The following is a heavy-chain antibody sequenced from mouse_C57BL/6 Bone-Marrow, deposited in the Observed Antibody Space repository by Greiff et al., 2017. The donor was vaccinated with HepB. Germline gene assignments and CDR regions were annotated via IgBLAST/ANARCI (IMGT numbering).Heavy chain of an antibody. Sequence: EVQLQESGPGLVKPSQSLSLTCSVTGYSITSGYYWNWIRQFPGNKLEWMGYISYDGSNNYNPSLKNRISITRDTSTNQFFLKLNSVTTEDTATYYCARAVNYYGPRDYFDYWGQGTTLTVSS. CDR3: ARAVNYYGPRDYFDY. V-gene: IGHV3-6*01. J-gene: IGHJ2*01. CDR2: ISYDGSN. D-gene: IGHD1-2*01. CDR1: GYSITSGYY.